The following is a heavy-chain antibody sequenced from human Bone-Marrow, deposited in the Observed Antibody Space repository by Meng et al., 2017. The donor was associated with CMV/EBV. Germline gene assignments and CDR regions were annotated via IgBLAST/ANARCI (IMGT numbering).Heavy chain of an antibody. CDR3: ARAARITIFGVVTRKYYFDY. CDR1: GGSISSYY. V-gene: IGHV4-59*12. D-gene: IGHD3-3*01. CDR2: IYYSGST. Sequence: SETLSLTCTVSGGSISSYYWSWIRQPPGKGLEWIGSIYYSGSTYYNPSLKSRVTISVDTSKNQFSLKLSSVTAADTAVYYCARAARITIFGVVTRKYYFDYWGQGTLVTVSS. J-gene: IGHJ4*02.